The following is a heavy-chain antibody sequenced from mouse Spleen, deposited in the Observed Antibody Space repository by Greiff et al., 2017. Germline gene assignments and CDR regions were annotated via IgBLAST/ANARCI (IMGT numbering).Heavy chain of an antibody. CDR2: ISSGGGNT. Sequence: EVQRVESGGGLVKLGGSLKLSCAASGFTFSSYAMSWVRQTPEKRLEWVATISSGGGNTYYPDSVKGRFTISRDNAKNTLYLQMSSLKSEDTAMYYCARPLIYYDYDDPFAYWGQGTLVTVSA. CDR3: ARPLIYYDYDDPFAY. J-gene: IGHJ3*01. V-gene: IGHV5-9-3*01. CDR1: GFTFSSYA. D-gene: IGHD2-4*01.